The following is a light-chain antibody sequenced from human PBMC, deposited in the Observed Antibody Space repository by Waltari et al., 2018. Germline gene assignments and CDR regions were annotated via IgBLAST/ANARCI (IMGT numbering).Light chain of an antibody. CDR1: QSVMSY. Sequence: DIQMTHSPTSLSASVGDRVSITCRASQSVMSYLNWYQQKPGTPPKLLIFGASNLEIGVPHRFSGSGSGTEFTFTILSLQPEDLATYYCQQDFSTPPTFGLGTKVEIK. V-gene: IGKV1-39*01. CDR2: GAS. CDR3: QQDFSTPPT. J-gene: IGKJ1*01.